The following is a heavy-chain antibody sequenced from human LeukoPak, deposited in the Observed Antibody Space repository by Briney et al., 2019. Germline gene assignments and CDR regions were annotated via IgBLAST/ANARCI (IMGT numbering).Heavy chain of an antibody. Sequence: GGSLRLSCAASGFTSGFTFSSYGMSFFRQTPGKGLEWVSHISGGGDGTYYADSVKGRFTISRDNSKNTLFLQMKRLRAEDTALYFCAKARRTVDAFDIWGQGTRVIVSS. V-gene: IGHV3-23*01. D-gene: IGHD1-1*01. CDR1: GFTFSSYG. J-gene: IGHJ3*02. CDR3: AKARRTVDAFDI. CDR2: ISGGGDGT.